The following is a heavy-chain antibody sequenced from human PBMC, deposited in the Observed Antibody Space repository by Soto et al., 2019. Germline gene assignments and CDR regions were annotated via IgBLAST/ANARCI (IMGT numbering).Heavy chain of an antibody. CDR2: SNAGNGNT. CDR3: DRYCPICSFCYYYSYLDV. J-gene: IGHJ6*03. Sequence: AVVKVSYRGSGYTFTSHAKQWLRQDPGERIEGMGWSNAGNGNTKYSQKSQGRGTITRDTYASKDYMELSSRRCEDRAEYNCDRYCPICSFCYYYSYLDVWGKGTTVTVSS. CDR1: GYTFTSHA. V-gene: IGHV1-3*01. D-gene: IGHD6-13*01.